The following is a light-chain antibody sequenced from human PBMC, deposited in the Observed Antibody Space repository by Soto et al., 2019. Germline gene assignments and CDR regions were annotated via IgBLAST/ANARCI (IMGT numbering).Light chain of an antibody. J-gene: IGKJ1*01. CDR1: QSLSSSY. V-gene: IGKV3-20*01. Sequence: EIVLTQSPGTLSLSPGERAALSFGSSQSLSSSYLAWYQHKPGQAPRLLIYGASSRATGIPDRFSGSGSGTDFTLTISRLEPEDFAVYYCQQYSSSHRGFGQGTKVDIK. CDR3: QQYSSSHRG. CDR2: GAS.